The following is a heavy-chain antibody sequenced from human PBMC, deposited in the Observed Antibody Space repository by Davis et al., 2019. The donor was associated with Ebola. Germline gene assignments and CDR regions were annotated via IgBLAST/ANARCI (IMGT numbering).Heavy chain of an antibody. CDR2: ILPNSGVT. D-gene: IGHD6-19*01. CDR3: ARGSAIAVAGLDY. J-gene: IGHJ4*02. CDR1: GGTFSSYS. Sequence: ASVKVSCKAFGGTFSSYSISWVRQAPGQGLEWMGRILPNSGVTNYAQKFQGRVTMTRDTSISTAYMELSKLRSDDTAVYYCARGSAIAVAGLDYWGQGTLVTVSS. V-gene: IGHV1-2*06.